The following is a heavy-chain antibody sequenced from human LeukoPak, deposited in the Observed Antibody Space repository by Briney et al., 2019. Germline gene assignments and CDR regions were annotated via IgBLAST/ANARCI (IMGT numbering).Heavy chain of an antibody. J-gene: IGHJ4*02. CDR3: AREISYSGSYLCGY. CDR2: FDPEDGET. V-gene: IGHV1-24*01. CDR1: GYTLTELS. Sequence: ASVKVSCKVSGYTLTELSMHWVRQAPGKGLEWMGGFDPEDGETIYAQKFQGRVTITADESTSTAYMELSSLRSEDTAVYYCAREISYSGSYLCGYWGQGTLVTVSS. D-gene: IGHD1-26*01.